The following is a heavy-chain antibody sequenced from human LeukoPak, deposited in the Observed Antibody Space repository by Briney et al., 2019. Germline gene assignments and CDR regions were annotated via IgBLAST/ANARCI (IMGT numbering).Heavy chain of an antibody. J-gene: IGHJ3*02. CDR1: GFTFSSSA. Sequence: PGGSLGLSCAASGFTFSSSAMSWVRQAPGKGLEWVSSISGSGGSTYYADSVKGRFTISRDNSKNTLYLQMNSLRAEDTAVYYCAKCSGGSCYDAFDIWGQGTMVTVSS. D-gene: IGHD2-15*01. CDR3: AKCSGGSCYDAFDI. V-gene: IGHV3-23*01. CDR2: ISGSGGST.